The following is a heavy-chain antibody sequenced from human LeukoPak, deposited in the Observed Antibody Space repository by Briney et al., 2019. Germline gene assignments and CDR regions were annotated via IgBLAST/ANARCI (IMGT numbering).Heavy chain of an antibody. CDR2: ISGSGGST. D-gene: IGHD6-19*01. Sequence: PGGSLRLPCAASGFTFSSYGVSWVRQAPGKGLEWVSAISGSGGSTYYADSVKGRFTISRDSSKNTLYLQMNSLRAEDTAVYYCAKDRGAVSGYLDYWGQGTLVTVSS. V-gene: IGHV3-23*01. J-gene: IGHJ4*02. CDR1: GFTFSSYG. CDR3: AKDRGAVSGYLDY.